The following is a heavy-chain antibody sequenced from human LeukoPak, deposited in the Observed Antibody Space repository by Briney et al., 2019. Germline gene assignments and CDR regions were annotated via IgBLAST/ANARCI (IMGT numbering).Heavy chain of an antibody. CDR1: GFTFTSYG. CDR2: IRYDGSNK. V-gene: IGHV3-30*02. Sequence: PGGSLRLSCAASGFTFTSYGMHWVRQAPGKGLEWVAFIRYDGSNKYYADSVKGRFTISRDNSNNTLYLQMNSLRAEDTAVYYCAKVDDDIVVVPAALSPGDYWGQGTLVTVSS. J-gene: IGHJ4*02. D-gene: IGHD2-2*01. CDR3: AKVDDDIVVVPAALSPGDY.